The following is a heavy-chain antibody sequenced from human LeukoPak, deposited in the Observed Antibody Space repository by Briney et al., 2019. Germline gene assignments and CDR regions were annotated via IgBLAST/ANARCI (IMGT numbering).Heavy chain of an antibody. CDR3: AKGYCTNGVCFDY. V-gene: IGHV3-23*01. D-gene: IGHD2-8*01. J-gene: IGHJ4*02. CDR1: GFTFNSYA. CDR2: ISGSGAST. Sequence: PGGSLRLSCAASGFTFNSYAMIWVRQAPGKGLEWVSTISGSGASTYYADSVKGRFTISRDNSKNTLYLQMNSLRAEDTAVYYCAKGYCTNGVCFDYWGQGTLVTVSS.